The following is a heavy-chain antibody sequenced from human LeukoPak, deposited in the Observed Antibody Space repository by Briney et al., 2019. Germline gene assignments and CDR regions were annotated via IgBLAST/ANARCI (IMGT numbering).Heavy chain of an antibody. J-gene: IGHJ4*02. CDR1: GYTFTCYY. V-gene: IGHV1-2*02. CDR3: ARDVAVANPYYFDY. D-gene: IGHD6-19*01. Sequence: ASVKVSCKASGYTFTCYYMHWVRQAPGQGLEWMGWINPNSGVTNYAQKFQVRVTMTRDTSISTAYMELSRLRSDDTAVYYCARDVAVANPYYFDYWGQGTLVTVSS. CDR2: INPNSGVT.